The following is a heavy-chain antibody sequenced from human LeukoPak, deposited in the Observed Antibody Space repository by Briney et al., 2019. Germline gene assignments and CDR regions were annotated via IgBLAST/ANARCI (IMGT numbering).Heavy chain of an antibody. V-gene: IGHV1-18*01. CDR3: ARSNIVVVPAADHPYAFDI. D-gene: IGHD2-2*01. CDR1: GYTLTELS. CDR2: ISAYNGNT. Sequence: ASVKVSCKVSGYTLTELSMHWVRQAPGQGLEWMGWISAYNGNTNYAQKLQGRVTMTTDTSTSTAYMELRSLRSDDTAVYYCARSNIVVVPAADHPYAFDIWGQGTMVTVSS. J-gene: IGHJ3*02.